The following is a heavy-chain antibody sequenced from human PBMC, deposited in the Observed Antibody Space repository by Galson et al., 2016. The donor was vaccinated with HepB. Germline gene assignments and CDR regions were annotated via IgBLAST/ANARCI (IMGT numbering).Heavy chain of an antibody. CDR3: AKPYDSSGYDCGF. J-gene: IGHJ4*02. CDR1: GFTFSAYA. Sequence: SLRLSCAASGFTFSAYAMNWVRQAPGKGLEWVSYINKNSGSIYYADSVKGRFTISRDDAKNSLFLHMISLRVEDTAVYYCAKPYDSSGYDCGFWGQGTLVTVSS. D-gene: IGHD3-22*01. CDR2: INKNSGSI. V-gene: IGHV3-48*01.